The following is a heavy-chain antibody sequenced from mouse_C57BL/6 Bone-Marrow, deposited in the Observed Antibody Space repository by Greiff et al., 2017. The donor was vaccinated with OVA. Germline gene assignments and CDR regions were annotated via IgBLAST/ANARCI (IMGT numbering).Heavy chain of an antibody. J-gene: IGHJ1*03. Sequence: QVTLKESGPGLLQPSQTLSLTCSFSGFSLSTFGMGVGWLRQPSGKGLEWLAHIWWDDDKYYNPALKSRLTISKDTSNIQVFLKIANLDTADTATYYCARTGYWSFDVWGTGTTVPVSS. CDR2: IWWDDDK. V-gene: IGHV8-8*01. CDR1: GFSLSTFGMG. CDR3: ARTGYWSFDV.